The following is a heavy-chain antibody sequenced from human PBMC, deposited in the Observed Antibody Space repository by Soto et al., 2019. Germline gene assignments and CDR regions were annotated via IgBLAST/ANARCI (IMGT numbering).Heavy chain of an antibody. Sequence: QVQLVESGGGVVQPGRSLRLSCAASGFTFSSYSMHWVRQAPGKGLEWVAVIWYDGSNKYYGDSVKGRFTISRDNSKNTLYLQLNSLRAEDTAVYYCARETYYYGSGARLPNYWGQGTLVTLSS. J-gene: IGHJ4*02. CDR1: GFTFSSYS. D-gene: IGHD3-10*01. V-gene: IGHV3-33*01. CDR3: ARETYYYGSGARLPNY. CDR2: IWYDGSNK.